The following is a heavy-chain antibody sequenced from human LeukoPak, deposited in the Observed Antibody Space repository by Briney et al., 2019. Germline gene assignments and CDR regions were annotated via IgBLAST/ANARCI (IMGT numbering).Heavy chain of an antibody. Sequence: SETLSLTCTVSGGSISSYYWSWIRQPPGKGLEWIGYIYYSGSTNYNPSLKSRVTISVDTSKNQFSLKLSSVTAADTAVYYCARVRGDGYNLPFDYWGQGTLVTVSS. J-gene: IGHJ4*02. CDR1: GGSISSYY. CDR2: IYYSGST. V-gene: IGHV4-59*01. D-gene: IGHD5-24*01. CDR3: ARVRGDGYNLPFDY.